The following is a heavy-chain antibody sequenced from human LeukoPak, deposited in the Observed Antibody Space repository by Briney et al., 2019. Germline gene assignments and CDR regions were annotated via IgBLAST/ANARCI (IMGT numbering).Heavy chain of an antibody. CDR2: ISAYNGNT. D-gene: IGHD3-22*01. J-gene: IGHJ3*02. Sequence: VASVKVSCKASGYTFTSYGISWVRQAPGQGLEWMGWISAYNGNTNYAQKLQGRVTMTTDTSTSTAYTELRSLRSDDTAVYYCARAGSYYYDSSAFDIWGQGTMVTVSS. CDR3: ARAGSYYYDSSAFDI. V-gene: IGHV1-18*01. CDR1: GYTFTSYG.